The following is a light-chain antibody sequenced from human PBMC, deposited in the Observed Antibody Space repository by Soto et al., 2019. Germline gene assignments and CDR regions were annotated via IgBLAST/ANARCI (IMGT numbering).Light chain of an antibody. CDR1: SGSFASNY. CDR2: END. CDR3: QSYDSSNLWV. V-gene: IGLV6-57*03. Sequence: NFMLTQPHSVSESPGKTVTISCTRSSGSFASNYVQWYQQRPGSAPTTVIYENDQRPSVVPDRFSGSIDGSSNSASLTISGLKTEDEADYYCQSYDSSNLWVFGGGTKLT. J-gene: IGLJ3*02.